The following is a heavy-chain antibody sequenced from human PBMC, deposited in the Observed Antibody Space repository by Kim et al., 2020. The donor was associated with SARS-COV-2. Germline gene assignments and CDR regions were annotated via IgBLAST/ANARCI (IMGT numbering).Heavy chain of an antibody. Sequence: SETLSLTCTVSGGSISSSSYYWGWIRQPPGKGLEWIGSIYYSGSTYYNPSLKSRVTISVDTSKNQFSLKLSSVTAADTAVYYCARGIAAAGIFPTEYNWFDPWGQGTLVTVSS. J-gene: IGHJ5*02. CDR3: ARGIAAAGIFPTEYNWFDP. V-gene: IGHV4-39*01. CDR1: GGSISSSSYY. D-gene: IGHD6-13*01. CDR2: IYYSGST.